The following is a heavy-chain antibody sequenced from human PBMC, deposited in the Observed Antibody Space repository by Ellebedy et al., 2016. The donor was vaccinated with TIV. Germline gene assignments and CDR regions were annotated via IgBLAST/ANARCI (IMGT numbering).Heavy chain of an antibody. J-gene: IGHJ4*02. CDR1: GYTFTGYY. D-gene: IGHD3-10*01. Sequence: ASVKVSXXASGYTFTGYYMHWVRQAPGQGLEWMGWINPNSGGTNYAQKLQGRVTMTTDTSTSTAYMELRSLRSDDTAVYYCARGGWFGELSPSNPQDYWGQGTLVTVSS. CDR3: ARGGWFGELSPSNPQDY. CDR2: INPNSGGT. V-gene: IGHV1-2*02.